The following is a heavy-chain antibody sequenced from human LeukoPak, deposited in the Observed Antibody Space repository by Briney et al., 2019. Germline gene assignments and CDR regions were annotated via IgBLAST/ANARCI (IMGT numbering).Heavy chain of an antibody. J-gene: IGHJ4*02. CDR3: ARETSTRTFDY. CDR1: GYTFTSYD. V-gene: IGHV1-8*03. CDR2: MNPNSGNT. D-gene: IGHD5/OR15-5a*01. Sequence: ASVKVSCKASGYTFTSYDINWVRQATGQGLEWMGWMNPNSGNTGYAQKFQGRVTITRNTSISTAYMELSSLRSEDTAVYYCARETSTRTFDYWGQGTLVTVSS.